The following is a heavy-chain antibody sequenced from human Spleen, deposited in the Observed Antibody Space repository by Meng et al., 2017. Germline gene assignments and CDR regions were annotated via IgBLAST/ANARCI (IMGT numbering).Heavy chain of an antibody. D-gene: IGHD4-11*01. CDR3: ARGPTTMAHDFDY. CDR2: INHSGST. V-gene: IGHV4-34*01. CDR1: GGSFSNFY. J-gene: IGHJ4*02. Sequence: QVPLQQWGEGLLKPSETLSLTLAVSGGSFSNFYWSWIRQPPGKGLEWIGEINHSGSTNYNPSLESRATISVDTSQNNLSLKLSSVTAADSAVYYCARGPTTMAHDFDYWGQGTLVTVSS.